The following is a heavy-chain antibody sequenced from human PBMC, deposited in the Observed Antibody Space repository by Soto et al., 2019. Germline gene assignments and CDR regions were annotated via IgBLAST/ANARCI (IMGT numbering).Heavy chain of an antibody. Sequence: EVQLVQSGAEGKNPGDSLRISCKGSGYRFTAFWINWVRQMPGRGLEWMGRIDPSDSDSKYSPSFEGHVSFSADKSISTAYLQWSSLRASDTAMYFCATSPHCGGDCYDLDSWGQGTLVTVSS. CDR3: ATSPHCGGDCYDLDS. CDR2: IDPSDSDS. CDR1: GYRFTAFW. V-gene: IGHV5-10-1*03. D-gene: IGHD2-21*01. J-gene: IGHJ4*02.